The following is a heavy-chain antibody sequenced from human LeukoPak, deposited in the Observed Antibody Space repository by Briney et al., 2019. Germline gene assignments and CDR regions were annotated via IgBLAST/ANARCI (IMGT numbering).Heavy chain of an antibody. Sequence: GEFPKISCRGSGYSFTTYWIGWVRQMPGKGLEWMGIIYPGDSDTRYSPSFQGQVTMSADKSINTAYLQWSSLKASDTAMYYCARRQGCSSTSCPPDSWGQGTLVTVCS. D-gene: IGHD2-2*01. CDR3: ARRQGCSSTSCPPDS. CDR2: IYPGDSDT. J-gene: IGHJ4*02. V-gene: IGHV5-51*01. CDR1: GYSFTTYW.